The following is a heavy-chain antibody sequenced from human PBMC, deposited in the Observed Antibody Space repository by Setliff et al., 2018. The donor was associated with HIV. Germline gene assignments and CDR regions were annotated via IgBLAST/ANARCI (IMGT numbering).Heavy chain of an antibody. J-gene: IGHJ6*02. D-gene: IGHD5-12*01. CDR2: FYTSGST. CDR3: AREIWGQVAHVPYGLDV. Sequence: SETLSLTCTVSGGSISSYYWSWIRQPAGKGLEWIGRFYTSGSTNYNPSLKSRVTMSVDTSKTQFSLKVRYVTAADTAIYYCAREIWGQVAHVPYGLDVWGQGTTVTVSS. CDR1: GGSISSYY. V-gene: IGHV4-4*07.